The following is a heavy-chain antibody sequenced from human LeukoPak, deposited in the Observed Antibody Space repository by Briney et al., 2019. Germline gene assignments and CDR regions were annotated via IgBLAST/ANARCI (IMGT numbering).Heavy chain of an antibody. J-gene: IGHJ6*03. D-gene: IGHD5-18*01. CDR2: INHSGST. CDR3: ARQGYSYARGYYYYMDV. CDR1: GGSFSGYY. Sequence: SETLSLTCAVYGGSFSGYYWSWIRQPPGKGLEWSGEINHSGSTNYNPSFKSRVTISVDTSKNQFSLKLSSVTAADTAVYYCARQGYSYARGYYYYMDVWGKGTTVTVSS. V-gene: IGHV4-34*01.